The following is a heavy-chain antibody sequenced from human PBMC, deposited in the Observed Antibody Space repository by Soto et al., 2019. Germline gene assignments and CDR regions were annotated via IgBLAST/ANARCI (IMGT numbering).Heavy chain of an antibody. CDR1: GGSISSGDYY. CDR3: ARYGGYEGLRFDP. Sequence: QVQLQESGPGLVKPSQTLSLTCTVSGGSISSGDYYWSWIRQPPGKGLEWIGYIFYSGRTYYNPSLKSRVTISVDTSKNQFSLKLSSVTAADTGVYYCARYGGYEGLRFDPWGQGTLVTVSS. J-gene: IGHJ5*02. V-gene: IGHV4-30-4*01. D-gene: IGHD5-12*01. CDR2: IFYSGRT.